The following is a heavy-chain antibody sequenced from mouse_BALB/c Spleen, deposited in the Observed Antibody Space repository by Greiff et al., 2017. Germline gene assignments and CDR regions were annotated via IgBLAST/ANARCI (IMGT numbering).Heavy chain of an antibody. CDR2: ISSGGST. Sequence: EVHLVESGGGLVKPGGSLKLSCAASGFTFSSYAMSWVRQTPEKRLEWVASISSGGSTYYPDSVKGRFTISRDNARNILYLQMSSLRSEDTAMYYCARVSVYYDYDWFAYWGQGTLVTVSA. CDR3: ARVSVYYDYDWFAY. V-gene: IGHV5-6-5*01. D-gene: IGHD2-4*01. CDR1: GFTFSSYA. J-gene: IGHJ3*01.